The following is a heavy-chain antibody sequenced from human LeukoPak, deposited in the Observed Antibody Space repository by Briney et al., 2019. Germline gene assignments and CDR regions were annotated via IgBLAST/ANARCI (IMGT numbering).Heavy chain of an antibody. V-gene: IGHV4-4*02. J-gene: IGHJ4*02. Sequence: SGTLSLTCTVSGGTISSNHWWSCGRQPPEKGLEWLGEIYHSGNTHYNPSLKNRFTISVDKSKNQFSLELNSVTAADTAVYYCARLKVASRWYPTDYWGQGTLVSVSS. CDR2: IYHSGNT. CDR3: ARLKVASRWYPTDY. CDR1: GGTISSNHW. D-gene: IGHD6-13*01.